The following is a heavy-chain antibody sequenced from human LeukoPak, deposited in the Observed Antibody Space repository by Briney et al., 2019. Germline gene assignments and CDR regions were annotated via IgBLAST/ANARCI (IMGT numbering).Heavy chain of an antibody. J-gene: IGHJ4*02. CDR2: IQYGGTT. D-gene: IGHD2-15*01. CDR1: GASISGHY. Sequence: SETLSHTRTVSGASISGHYLTWLRQPPRKGMERIGYIQYGGTTNYSPSLKSRVTISLDTSKMQFSLELRSVTAADTAVYYGARGRWYFDDWGQGSLVTASS. CDR3: ARGRWYFDD. V-gene: IGHV4-59*11.